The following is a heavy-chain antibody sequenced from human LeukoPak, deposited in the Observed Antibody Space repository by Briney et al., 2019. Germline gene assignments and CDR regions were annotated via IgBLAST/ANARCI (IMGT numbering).Heavy chain of an antibody. V-gene: IGHV4-59*01. CDR2: ISHSGIT. Sequence: PAEPLSLPCTVSGGSINNYFWRWIRLTPGKGLEWIGYISHSGITNSNPSLKSRVSLSLDTSENQFSLKLSSVTAADTAVYYCARFTDSSGYYPSYYYYYMDVWGKGTTVTVSS. CDR3: ARFTDSSGYYPSYYYYYMDV. CDR1: GGSINNYF. J-gene: IGHJ6*03. D-gene: IGHD3-22*01.